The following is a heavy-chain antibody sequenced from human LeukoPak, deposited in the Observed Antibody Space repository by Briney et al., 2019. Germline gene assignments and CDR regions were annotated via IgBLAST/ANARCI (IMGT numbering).Heavy chain of an antibody. Sequence: GRSLRLSCAASGFTFSSYGMHWVRQAPGKGLEWVAVISYDGSNKYYADSVKGRFTISRDNSKNTLHLQMNSLRAEDTAVYYCAKSVVPAAMLPPFDYWGQGTLVTVSS. J-gene: IGHJ4*02. CDR3: AKSVVPAAMLPPFDY. CDR1: GFTFSSYG. V-gene: IGHV3-30*18. CDR2: ISYDGSNK. D-gene: IGHD2-2*01.